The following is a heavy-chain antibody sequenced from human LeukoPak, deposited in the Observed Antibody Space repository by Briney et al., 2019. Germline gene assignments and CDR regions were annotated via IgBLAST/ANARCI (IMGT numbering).Heavy chain of an antibody. Sequence: GGSLRLSCAASGFTFSSYSMTWVRQAPGKGLEWVSSISSSSSYIYYADSVKGRFTISRDNAKNSLYLQMNSLRAEDTAVYYCARPLLPYSYGYHYFDYWGQGTLVTVSS. CDR3: ARPLLPYSYGYHYFDY. D-gene: IGHD5-18*01. V-gene: IGHV3-21*01. CDR2: ISSSSSYI. J-gene: IGHJ4*02. CDR1: GFTFSSYS.